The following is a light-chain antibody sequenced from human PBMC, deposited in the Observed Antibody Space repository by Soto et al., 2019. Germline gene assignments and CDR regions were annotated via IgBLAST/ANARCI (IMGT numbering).Light chain of an antibody. V-gene: IGKV3-11*01. J-gene: IGKJ4*01. CDR3: QQRKHWPPLT. CDR2: DAS. Sequence: EVVLTQSPDILSLSPGERATLSCMTTHNVDIYLVWYQQKPCQAPRLLIYDASNRVTGIPTRFSGSGSGTDFTLTISSLEPEDFAVYYCQQRKHWPPLTFGGGTKVEIK. CDR1: HNVDIY.